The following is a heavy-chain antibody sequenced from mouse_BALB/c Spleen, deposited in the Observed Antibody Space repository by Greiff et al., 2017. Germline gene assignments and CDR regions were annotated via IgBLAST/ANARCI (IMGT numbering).Heavy chain of an antibody. J-gene: IGHJ2*01. CDR1: GFSLTSYG. V-gene: IGHV2-2*02. CDR2: IWSGGST. D-gene: IGHD1-1*01. Sequence: QVQLQQSGPGLVQPSQSPSITCTVSGFSLTSYGVHWVRQSPGKGLEWLGVIWSGGSTDYNAAFISRLSISKDNSKSQVFFKMNSLQANDTAIYYCARNGDYYGSSYYFDYWGQGTTLTVSS. CDR3: ARNGDYYGSSYYFDY.